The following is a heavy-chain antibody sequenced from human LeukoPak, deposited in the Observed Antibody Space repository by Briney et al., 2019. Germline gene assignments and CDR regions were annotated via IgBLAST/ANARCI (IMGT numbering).Heavy chain of an antibody. CDR1: GGSFSGYY. CDR2: INHSGST. J-gene: IGHJ4*02. D-gene: IGHD6-19*01. Sequence: SETLSLTCAVYGGSFSGYYWSWIRQPPGKGLEWIGEINHSGSTNYNPYLKSRVTISVDTSKNQFSLKLSSVTAADTAVYYCARERAVAGLDYWGQGTLVTVSS. V-gene: IGHV4-34*01. CDR3: ARERAVAGLDY.